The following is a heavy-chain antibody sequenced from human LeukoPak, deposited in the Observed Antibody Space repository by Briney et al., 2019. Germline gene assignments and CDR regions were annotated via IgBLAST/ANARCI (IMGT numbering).Heavy chain of an antibody. D-gene: IGHD3-22*01. V-gene: IGHV3-7*02. CDR1: GFTFSTYW. CDR3: AKYYYDTSGYYPFDY. CDR2: IEQDGREK. Sequence: GGSLRLSCAASGFTFSTYWMNWVRQAPGKGLEWVANIEQDGREKYYLDSVKGRFTISRDNAKNSLYLQMNSLTAEDTAVYYCAKYYYDTSGYYPFDYWGQGNLVTVSS. J-gene: IGHJ4*02.